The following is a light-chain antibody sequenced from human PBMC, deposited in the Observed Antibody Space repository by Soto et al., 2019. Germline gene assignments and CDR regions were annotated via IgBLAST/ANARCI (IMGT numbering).Light chain of an antibody. CDR3: QQYHNWPPCT. Sequence: EIMMTQSPATLSVSPGERAIFSCRASQSVSSNLAWFQQKPGQAPRLLIYDASTRATGIPARFSGSGSGTEFTLTISSLQSEDFAVYYCQQYHNWPPCTFGQGTKLQIK. CDR2: DAS. V-gene: IGKV3-15*01. CDR1: QSVSSN. J-gene: IGKJ2*02.